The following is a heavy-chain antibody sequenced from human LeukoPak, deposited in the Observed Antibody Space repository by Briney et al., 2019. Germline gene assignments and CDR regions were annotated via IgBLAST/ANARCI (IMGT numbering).Heavy chain of an antibody. CDR3: ARSPGGLNWLDP. CDR1: GGSISSSSYY. D-gene: IGHD4-23*01. Sequence: SETLSLTCTVSGGSISSSSYYWGWIRQPPGKGLEWIGSIYYSGSTYYNPSLKSRVTISVDTSKNQFSLKLSSVTAADTAVYYCARSPGGLNWLDPWGQGTLVTVSS. J-gene: IGHJ5*02. V-gene: IGHV4-39*07. CDR2: IYYSGST.